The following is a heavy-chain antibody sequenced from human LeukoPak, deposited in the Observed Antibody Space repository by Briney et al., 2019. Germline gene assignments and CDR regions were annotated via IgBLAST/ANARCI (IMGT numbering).Heavy chain of an antibody. Sequence: ASVKVSCKASGGTFSSYAISWVRQAPGQGLEWMGGTIPIFGTANYAQKFQGRVTITADESTSTAYMELSSLRSEDTAVYYCARDRNSGWPFDYWGQGTLVTVSS. CDR3: ARDRNSGWPFDY. CDR2: TIPIFGTA. CDR1: GGTFSSYA. D-gene: IGHD6-19*01. J-gene: IGHJ4*02. V-gene: IGHV1-69*13.